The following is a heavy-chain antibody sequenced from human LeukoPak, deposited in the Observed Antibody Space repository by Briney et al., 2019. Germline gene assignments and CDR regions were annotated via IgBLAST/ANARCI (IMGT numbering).Heavy chain of an antibody. V-gene: IGHV4-34*01. J-gene: IGHJ5*02. CDR3: ARRLIRYFDWLLPDAFDP. D-gene: IGHD3-9*01. CDR1: GGSFSGYY. Sequence: SETLSLTCAVYGGSFSGYYWSWIRQPPGKGLEWIGEINHSGSINYNPSLKSRVTISVDTSKNQFSLKLSSVTAADTAVYYCARRLIRYFDWLLPDAFDPWGQGTLVTVSS. CDR2: INHSGSI.